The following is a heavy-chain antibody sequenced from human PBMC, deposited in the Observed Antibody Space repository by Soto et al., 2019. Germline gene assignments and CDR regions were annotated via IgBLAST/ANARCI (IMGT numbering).Heavy chain of an antibody. D-gene: IGHD2-15*01. CDR3: ARHPGGRGYYYVMDV. CDR2: SIPIFGTA. V-gene: IGHV1-69*12. Sequence: QVQLVQSGAEVKKPGSSVKVSCKASGGTFSSYAISWVRQAPGQGLEWMGGSIPIFGTANYAQKFQGRGTITADESTGTAYMELSRLISADTAVYYCARHPGGRGYYYVMDVWGQGTTVTVAS. CDR1: GGTFSSYA. J-gene: IGHJ6*02.